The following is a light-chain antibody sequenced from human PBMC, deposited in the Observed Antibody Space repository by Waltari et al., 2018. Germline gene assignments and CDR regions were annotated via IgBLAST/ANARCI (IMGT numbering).Light chain of an antibody. Sequence: EIVLTQSPATLSMSPGERATLSCRASQRVGTRLAWYQQKPGQSPRLLIYGTSTRATGIPAKFSGSGSGTEFTLTISGLQSEDFALYYCQQYHNWPPKITFGQGTRLEIK. J-gene: IGKJ5*01. CDR2: GTS. CDR3: QQYHNWPPKIT. V-gene: IGKV3-15*01. CDR1: QRVGTR.